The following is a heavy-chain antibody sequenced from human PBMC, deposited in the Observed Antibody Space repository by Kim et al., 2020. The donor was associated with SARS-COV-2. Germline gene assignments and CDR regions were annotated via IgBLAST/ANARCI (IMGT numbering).Heavy chain of an antibody. D-gene: IGHD3-10*01. V-gene: IGHV1-46*01. CDR2: RT. J-gene: IGHJ4*02. CDR3: ATGRTKPTDY. Sequence: RTRYAQKFQCRVTMTRDTSTSTDYMELSSLRSEDTAVYYCATGRTKPTDYWGQGTLVTVSS.